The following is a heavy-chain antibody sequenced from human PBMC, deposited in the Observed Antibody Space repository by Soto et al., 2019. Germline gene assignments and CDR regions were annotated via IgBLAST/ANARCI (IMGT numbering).Heavy chain of an antibody. V-gene: IGHV4-34*01. Sequence: SETLSLTCAVYGGSFSGYYWSWIRQPPGKGLEWIGEINHSGSTNYNPSLKSRVTISVDTSKNQFSLKLSSVTAADTAVYYCARASTSYSSSWYPYWGQGTLVTVSS. CDR3: ARASTSYSSSWYPY. J-gene: IGHJ4*02. D-gene: IGHD6-13*01. CDR2: INHSGST. CDR1: GGSFSGYY.